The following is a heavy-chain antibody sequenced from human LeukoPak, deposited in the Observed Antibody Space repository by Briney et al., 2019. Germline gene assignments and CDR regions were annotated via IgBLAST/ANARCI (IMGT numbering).Heavy chain of an antibody. J-gene: IGHJ4*02. CDR3: AKGIVVVPAAITH. D-gene: IGHD2-2*01. CDR1: GFTFSSYA. V-gene: IGHV3-23*01. Sequence: GGSLRLSCAASGFTFSSYAMSWVRQAPGKGLEWVSAISGSGGGTYYADSVKGRFTISRDNSKNTLYLQMNSLRAEDTAVYYCAKGIVVVPAAITHWGQGTLVTVSS. CDR2: ISGSGGGT.